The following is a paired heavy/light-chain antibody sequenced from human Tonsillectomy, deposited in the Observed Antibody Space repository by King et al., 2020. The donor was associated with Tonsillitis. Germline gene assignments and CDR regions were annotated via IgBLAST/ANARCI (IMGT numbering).Light chain of an antibody. CDR2: DTN. Sequence: QTVVTQEPSFSVSPGGTVTLTCGLSSGSVSTNYYPSWYQQTPGQAPRTLIYDTNSRSSGVPDRFSGSIVGNKAALTITGAQADDESDYYCVLYMGGGIWVFGGGTKLTVL. J-gene: IGLJ3*02. CDR1: SGSVSTNYY. CDR3: VLYMGGGIWV. V-gene: IGLV8-61*01.
Heavy chain of an antibody. J-gene: IGHJ4*02. CDR2: FSGSSSYR. V-gene: IGHV3-21*02. CDR3: VRLDWGYCRGDSCYFDY. CDR1: GFAFSTYT. Sequence: EVRLVESGGGLVKPGGSLRLSCAASGFAFSTYTLNWVRQAPGKGLEWVASFSGSSSYRYYYADSVKGRFTVSRDNAKNSLYLQMDSLRAEDTAVYYCVRLDWGYCRGDSCYFDYWGQGTLVTVSS. D-gene: IGHD2-15*01.